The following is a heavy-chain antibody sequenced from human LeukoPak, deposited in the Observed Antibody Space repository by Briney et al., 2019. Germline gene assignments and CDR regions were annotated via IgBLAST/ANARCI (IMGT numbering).Heavy chain of an antibody. CDR2: IIPIFGTA. D-gene: IGHD3-22*01. J-gene: IGHJ1*01. CDR3: ARDRVDYYDSSGPPVFQH. V-gene: IGHV1-69*05. CDR1: GGTFSSYA. Sequence: ASVKVSCKASGGTFSSYAISWVRQAPGQGLEWMGGIIPIFGTANYAQKFQGRVTMTRDTSTSTVYMELSSLRSEDTAVYYCARDRVDYYDSSGPPVFQHWGQGTLVTVSS.